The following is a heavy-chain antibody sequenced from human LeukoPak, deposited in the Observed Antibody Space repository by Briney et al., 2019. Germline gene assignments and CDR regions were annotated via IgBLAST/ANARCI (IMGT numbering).Heavy chain of an antibody. Sequence: GGSLRLSCAASGFTFSSYSMNWVRQAPGKGLEWVSSISSSSSYIYYADSVKGRFTISRDNAKNSLYLHMNSLRAEDTAVYYCARVAIAVAGTNPHYFDYWGQGTLVTVSS. J-gene: IGHJ4*02. CDR3: ARVAIAVAGTNPHYFDY. D-gene: IGHD6-19*01. CDR2: ISSSSSYI. V-gene: IGHV3-21*01. CDR1: GFTFSSYS.